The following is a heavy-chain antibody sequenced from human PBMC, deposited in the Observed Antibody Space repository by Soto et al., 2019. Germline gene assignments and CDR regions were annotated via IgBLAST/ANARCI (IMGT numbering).Heavy chain of an antibody. J-gene: IGHJ4*02. CDR1: GFTFSTYG. D-gene: IGHD6-13*01. Sequence: GSLRLSCAASGFTFSTYGMHWVRQAPGKGLEWVAVIWYDGSNKYYADSMKGRFTISRDNSKNTLYLQMNSLRAEDTAVYYCARASRQLVYFDYWGQGTLVTVSS. CDR2: IWYDGSNK. V-gene: IGHV3-33*01. CDR3: ARASRQLVYFDY.